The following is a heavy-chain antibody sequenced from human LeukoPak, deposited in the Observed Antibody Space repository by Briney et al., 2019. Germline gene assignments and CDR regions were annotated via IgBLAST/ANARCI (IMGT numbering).Heavy chain of an antibody. J-gene: IGHJ3*02. CDR1: GYSISSAYY. Sequence: PSETLSLTCSVSGYSISSAYYWGWIRQPPGKGLEWIGTMYHSGSTNYNPSLKSRVTMSVDSSKNQFSLKLRSVTAADTAVYYCARDRYYYDSSSYFSAFDTWGQGTMVTVSS. CDR3: ARDRYYYDSSSYFSAFDT. CDR2: MYHSGST. D-gene: IGHD3-22*01. V-gene: IGHV4-38-2*02.